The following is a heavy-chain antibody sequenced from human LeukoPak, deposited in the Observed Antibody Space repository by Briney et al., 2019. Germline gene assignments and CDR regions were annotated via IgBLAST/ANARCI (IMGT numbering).Heavy chain of an antibody. J-gene: IGHJ5*02. V-gene: IGHV4-59*01. D-gene: IGHD3-10*01. Sequence: SETLSLTCTVSGGSISSYYWSWIRQPPGKGLEWIGYIYYSGSTNYNPSLKSRVTISVDTSKNQFSLKLSSVTAADTAVYYCARAAVLWFGELLPNWFDPWGQGTLVTVSS. CDR1: GGSISSYY. CDR3: ARAAVLWFGELLPNWFDP. CDR2: IYYSGST.